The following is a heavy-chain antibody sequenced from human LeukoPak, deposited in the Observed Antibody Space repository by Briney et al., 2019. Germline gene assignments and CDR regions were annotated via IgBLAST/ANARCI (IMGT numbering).Heavy chain of an antibody. CDR1: GFTFSSYS. Sequence: PGGSLRLSCAASGFTFSSYSMNWVRQAPGKGLEWVSYISSSSSTIYYADSVKGRFTISRDNAKNSLYLQMNSLRAEDTAVYYCARVFLAYYGSGIGYWGQGTLVTVSS. V-gene: IGHV3-48*04. J-gene: IGHJ4*02. CDR3: ARVFLAYYGSGIGY. CDR2: ISSSSSTI. D-gene: IGHD3-10*01.